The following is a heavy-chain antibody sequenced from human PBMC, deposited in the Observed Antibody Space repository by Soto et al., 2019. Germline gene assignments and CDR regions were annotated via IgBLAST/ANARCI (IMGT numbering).Heavy chain of an antibody. CDR3: ARDRHNNFFDL. V-gene: IGHV4-31*03. J-gene: IGHJ2*01. CDR1: GASMSSGGYY. Sequence: PSETLSLTCTVSGASMSSGGYYWPWIRQSPGKGLEWVGYIYYSGSTYYNPSLESRVAISLDTSRSQFSLTLHSVTAADTAIYYCARDRHNNFFDLWGRGTLVTVSS. D-gene: IGHD1-1*01. CDR2: IYYSGST.